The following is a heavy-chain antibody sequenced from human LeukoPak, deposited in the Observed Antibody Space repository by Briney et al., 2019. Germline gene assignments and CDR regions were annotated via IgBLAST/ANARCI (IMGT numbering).Heavy chain of an antibody. V-gene: IGHV3-23*01. J-gene: IGHJ4*02. CDR3: AKNVRSGWTPFCDY. D-gene: IGHD6-19*01. CDR1: GFTFSSYA. CDR2: ISGSGGST. Sequence: GGSLRLSCAASGFTFSSYAMSWVRQAPGKGLEWVSAISGSGGSTYYADSVKGRFTISGDNSKNTLYLQMNSLRAEDTAVYYCAKNVRSGWTPFCDYWGQGTLVTVSS.